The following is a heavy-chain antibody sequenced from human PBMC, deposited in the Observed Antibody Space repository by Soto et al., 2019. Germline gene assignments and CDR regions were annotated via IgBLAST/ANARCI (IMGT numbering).Heavy chain of an antibody. CDR1: CGSISSYY. CDR2: IYTSGST. Sequence: SETLSLTCTVSCGSISSYYWSWIRQPAGKGLEWIGRIYTSGSTNYNPSLKSRVTMSVDTSKNQFSLKLSSVTAADTAVYYCARNGLYGQQLVDRSNWFDPWGQGTLVTVSS. D-gene: IGHD6-13*01. J-gene: IGHJ5*02. V-gene: IGHV4-4*07. CDR3: ARNGLYGQQLVDRSNWFDP.